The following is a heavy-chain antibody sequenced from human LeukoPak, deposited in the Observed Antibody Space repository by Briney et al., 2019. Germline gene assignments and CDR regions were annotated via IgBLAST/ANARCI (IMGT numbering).Heavy chain of an antibody. CDR2: ITGGGGT. D-gene: IGHD5-18*01. J-gene: IGHJ4*02. CDR1: GFTFRSYA. V-gene: IGHV3-23*01. CDR3: AKVIALDTSMGIFDY. Sequence: PGGPLRLSCAASGFTFRSYAMSWVRQAPGKGLEWVSGITGGGGTYYADSVKGRFSISRDNSKNTLYLQMNSLRAKDTAVYYCAKVIALDTSMGIFDYWGQGTLVTVSS.